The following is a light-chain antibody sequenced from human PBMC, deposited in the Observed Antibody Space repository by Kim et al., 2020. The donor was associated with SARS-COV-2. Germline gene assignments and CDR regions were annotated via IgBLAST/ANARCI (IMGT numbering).Light chain of an antibody. CDR1: ALPKQY. Sequence: SYELTQPPSVSVSPGQTARITCSGDALPKQYAYWYQQKPGQAPVLVIYKDSERPSGIPERFSGSSSGTTVTLTISGVQAEDEADYYCQSADNSDTEDVVFGGGTQLNVL. J-gene: IGLJ2*01. V-gene: IGLV3-25*03. CDR3: QSADNSDTEDVV. CDR2: KDS.